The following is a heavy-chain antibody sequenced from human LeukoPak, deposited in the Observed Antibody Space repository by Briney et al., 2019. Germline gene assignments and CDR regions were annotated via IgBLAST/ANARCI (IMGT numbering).Heavy chain of an antibody. J-gene: IGHJ4*02. CDR2: IKSKTDGGTT. CDR1: GFTFSNAW. Sequence: PGGSLRLSCAASGFTFSNAWMSWVRQAPGKGLEWVGRIKSKTDGGTTDYAAPVKGRFTISRDDSKNTLYLQMNSLKTEDTAVYYCTTFLLWFGERTRNFDYWGQGTLVTVSS. D-gene: IGHD3-10*01. V-gene: IGHV3-15*01. CDR3: TTFLLWFGERTRNFDY.